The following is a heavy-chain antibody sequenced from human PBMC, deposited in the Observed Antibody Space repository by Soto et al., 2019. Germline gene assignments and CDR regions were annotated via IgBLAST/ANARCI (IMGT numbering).Heavy chain of an antibody. V-gene: IGHV3-48*03. CDR3: VGECGPDDDRYHGCLDYQH. CDR1: GFTFSSYE. CDR2: IGRSGSTI. D-gene: IGHD2-15*01. J-gene: IGHJ1*01. Sequence: PGGSLRLSCAASGFTFSSYEMNWVRHAPAKVLEWLSYIGRSGSTIYYADSPKGRFTISRDNAKNSVYLQMNSIRAEDTAVYYCVGECGPDDDRYHGCLDYQH.